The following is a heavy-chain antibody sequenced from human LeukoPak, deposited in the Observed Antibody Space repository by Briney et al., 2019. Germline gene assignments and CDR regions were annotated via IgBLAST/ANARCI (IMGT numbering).Heavy chain of an antibody. V-gene: IGHV3-7*04. CDR2: IKQDGSES. CDR1: GFIFTNYW. Sequence: GGSLRLSCAASGFIFTNYWMIWVRQAPGKGLEWVASIKQDGSESSYVNSVRGRFTIFRENGRNSMFFQMSSLRAEDTAVYFCVRGNPMDVWGQGTTVTVSS. CDR3: VRGNPMDV. J-gene: IGHJ6*02.